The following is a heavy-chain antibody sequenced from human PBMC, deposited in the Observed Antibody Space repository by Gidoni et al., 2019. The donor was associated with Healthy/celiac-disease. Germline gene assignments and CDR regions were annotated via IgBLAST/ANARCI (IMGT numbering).Heavy chain of an antibody. V-gene: IGHV3-23*01. CDR1: GFTFSSYA. CDR3: AKCRGGGDIVVVPADH. Sequence: EVQLLESGGGLVQPGGSLRLSCAASGFTFSSYAMSWVRQAPGKGLEWGSAISGSGGSTYYADSVKGRFTISRDNSKNTLYLQMNSLRAEDTAVYYCAKCRGGGDIVVVPADHWGQGTLVTVSS. D-gene: IGHD2-2*01. CDR2: ISGSGGST. J-gene: IGHJ4*02.